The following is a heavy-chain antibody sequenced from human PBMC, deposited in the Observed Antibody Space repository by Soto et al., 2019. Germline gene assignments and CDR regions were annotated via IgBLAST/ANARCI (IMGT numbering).Heavy chain of an antibody. D-gene: IGHD3-3*01. V-gene: IGHV4-59*01. CDR3: ARGGLYYDFWSGYYVNWFDP. Sequence: SETLSLTCTVSGGSISSYYWSWIRQPPGKGLEWIGYIYYSGSTNYNPSLKSRVTISVDTSKNQFSLKLSSVTAADTAVYYCARGGLYYDFWSGYYVNWFDPWGQGTLVTGS. J-gene: IGHJ5*02. CDR2: IYYSGST. CDR1: GGSISSYY.